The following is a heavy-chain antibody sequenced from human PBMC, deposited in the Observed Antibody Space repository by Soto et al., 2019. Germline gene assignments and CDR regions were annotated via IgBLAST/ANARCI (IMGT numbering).Heavy chain of an antibody. D-gene: IGHD2-2*01. Sequence: QVQLVQSGAEVKKPGASVKVSCKASGYTFTSYDINWVRQATGQGLEWMGWMNPNSGNTGYAQKFQGRVTMTRNTSISTAYMELSSLRSEDTAVYYCARVRYYSSTSCYPDYYYYMDVWGKGTTVTVSS. V-gene: IGHV1-8*01. CDR1: GYTFTSYD. J-gene: IGHJ6*03. CDR3: ARVRYYSSTSCYPDYYYYMDV. CDR2: MNPNSGNT.